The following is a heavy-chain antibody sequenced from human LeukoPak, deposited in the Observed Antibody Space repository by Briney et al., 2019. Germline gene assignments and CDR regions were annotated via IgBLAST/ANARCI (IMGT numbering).Heavy chain of an antibody. CDR3: ARLRSTSWLLIDY. D-gene: IGHD2-2*01. Sequence: ASETLCLTCTVSGGSISSSSWSWIRQPPRKGLEWIGYIYYSGTTNYNPSLKSRVTISVDTSKNQFSLKLSSVTAADTAVYYCARLRSTSWLLIDYWGQGALVTVSS. V-gene: IGHV4-59*08. J-gene: IGHJ4*02. CDR2: IYYSGTT. CDR1: GGSISSSS.